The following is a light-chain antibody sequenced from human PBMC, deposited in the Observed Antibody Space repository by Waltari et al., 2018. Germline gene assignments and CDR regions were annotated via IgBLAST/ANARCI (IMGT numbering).Light chain of an antibody. J-gene: IGKJ1*01. V-gene: IGKV3-20*01. CDR2: ASS. CDR1: QNICHY. Sequence: IVLTQSPGTLSLSPGGRATLSCRASQNICHYLAWYQQKPGQAPRLLLYASSTRAAGIPDRFSGRGYRAEFSLTITRLEPDDFAVYYCQHHFRLPATFGQGTKV. CDR3: QHHFRLPAT.